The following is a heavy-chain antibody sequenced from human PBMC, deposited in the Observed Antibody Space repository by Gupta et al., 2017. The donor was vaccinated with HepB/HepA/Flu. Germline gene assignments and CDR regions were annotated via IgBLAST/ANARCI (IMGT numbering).Heavy chain of an antibody. D-gene: IGHD3-10*01. Sequence: EVQLVESVGGLVTPGGSLGLSCAASGFTFSSYSMNWVRQGAGKGLEWVASSSSSSSYIYYEDSVKGRFTITRDNAKNALYRQMNSLRAEDTAVYYGARYPHYGYYYYGMDVWGQGTTVTGSS. J-gene: IGHJ6*02. V-gene: IGHV3-21*01. CDR1: GFTFSSYS. CDR3: ARYPHYGYYYYGMDV. CDR2: SSSSSSYI.